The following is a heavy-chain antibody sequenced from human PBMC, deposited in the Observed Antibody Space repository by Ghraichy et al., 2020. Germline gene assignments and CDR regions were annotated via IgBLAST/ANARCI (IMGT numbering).Heavy chain of an antibody. V-gene: IGHV4-31*02. Sequence: SETLSLTCTVSGGSISSGGYFWSWIRQHPGKGLEWIGNIYYSGSTYYNPSLKSRANISVDTSKNQFSLQLRSVTAADTAVYYCARQRRFPQGSSGRNWFDPWGQGTLVTVSS. J-gene: IGHJ5*02. CDR2: IYYSGST. CDR3: ARQRRFPQGSSGRNWFDP. D-gene: IGHD6-13*01. CDR1: GGSISSGGYF.